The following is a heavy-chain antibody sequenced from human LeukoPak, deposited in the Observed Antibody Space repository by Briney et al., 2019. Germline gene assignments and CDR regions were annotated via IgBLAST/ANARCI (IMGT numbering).Heavy chain of an antibody. CDR1: GFSVSDAW. CDR2: IRRESHGGTT. CDR3: TTDYG. V-gene: IGHV3-15*01. Sequence: GGSLRLSCAASGFSVSDAWMQWMRQAPGKGLEWVGRIRRESHGGTTDYAAPVKGRFTISRDDSKNTLYLQMNSLQTEDTALYYCTTDYGGGQGTLVTVSS. D-gene: IGHD4-17*01. J-gene: IGHJ4*02.